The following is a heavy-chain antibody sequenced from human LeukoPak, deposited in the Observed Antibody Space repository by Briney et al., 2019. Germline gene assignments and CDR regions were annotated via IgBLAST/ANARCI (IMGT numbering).Heavy chain of an antibody. D-gene: IGHD2-2*01. CDR1: GGSISSDGYY. V-gene: IGHV4-30-2*01. CDR3: ARAPQVVPAAYYMDV. J-gene: IGHJ6*03. CDR2: IYYTGST. Sequence: PSETLSLTCTVSGGSISSDGYYWSWIRQPPGKGLEWIGHIYYTGSTHYNSSLKSRVTISVDRSKNQVSLNLNSVTAADTAVYFCARAPQVVPAAYYMDVWGKGTTVTVSS.